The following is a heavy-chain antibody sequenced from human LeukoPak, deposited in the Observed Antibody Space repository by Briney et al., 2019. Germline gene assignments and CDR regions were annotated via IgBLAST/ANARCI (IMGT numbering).Heavy chain of an antibody. CDR3: AREGVTTGGNDAFDI. D-gene: IGHD1-1*01. Sequence: ASVKVSCKASGYTFTGYYVHWVRQAPGQGLEWMGWINPNSGGTNYAQKFQGRVTMTRDTSISTAYMELSRLRSDDTAVYYCAREGVTTGGNDAFDIWGQGTMVTVSS. CDR2: INPNSGGT. CDR1: GYTFTGYY. V-gene: IGHV1-2*02. J-gene: IGHJ3*02.